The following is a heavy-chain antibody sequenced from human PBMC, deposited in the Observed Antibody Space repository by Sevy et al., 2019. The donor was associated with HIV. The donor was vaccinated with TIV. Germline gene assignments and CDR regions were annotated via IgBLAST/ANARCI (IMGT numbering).Heavy chain of an antibody. D-gene: IGHD2-8*01. Sequence: GESLKISCAASGSTFSKYSMSWVRQPPGKGLEWVSTLSFGCGEINYADSVKGRFTISRDNSKSSVYLQMNNLRPEDTAVYYCAREGCTKPHDYWGQGTLVTVSS. CDR2: LSFGCGEI. CDR3: AREGCTKPHDY. V-gene: IGHV3-23*01. CDR1: GSTFSKYS. J-gene: IGHJ4*02.